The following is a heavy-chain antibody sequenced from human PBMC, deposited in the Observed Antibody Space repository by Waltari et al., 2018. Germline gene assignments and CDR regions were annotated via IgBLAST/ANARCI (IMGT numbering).Heavy chain of an antibody. CDR3: ARAGSGYSYYYYMDV. CDR2: IIPIFGTA. Sequence: QGLEWTGGIIPIFGTANYAQKFQGRVTITADESTSTAYMELSSLRSEDTAVYYCARAGSGYSYYYYMDVWGKGTTVTVSS. J-gene: IGHJ6*03. V-gene: IGHV1-69*01. D-gene: IGHD3-22*01.